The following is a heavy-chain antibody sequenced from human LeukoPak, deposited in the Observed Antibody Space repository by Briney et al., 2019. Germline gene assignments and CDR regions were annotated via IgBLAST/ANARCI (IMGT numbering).Heavy chain of an antibody. CDR1: GASISSYH. V-gene: IGHV4-59*01. CDR3: ARSQSSGWYSSDF. J-gene: IGHJ4*02. Sequence: PSEALSLTCTVSGASISSYHWSWPRQPPGKGLEWIGYIYYSGSTNYNPSLKCRVTISVDTSKNQFSLKLSSVIAADTAVYYCARSQSSGWYSSDFWGQGTLVTVST. D-gene: IGHD6-19*01. CDR2: IYYSGST.